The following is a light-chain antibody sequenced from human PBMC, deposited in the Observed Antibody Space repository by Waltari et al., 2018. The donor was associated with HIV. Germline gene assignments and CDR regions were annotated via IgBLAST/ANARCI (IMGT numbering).Light chain of an antibody. Sequence: DIVMTPSPDSLAVSLGERATINCTSSQSVLYSSNNKNYLAWYQQKPGQPPKLLIYWASTRESGVPDRFSGSGSGTDFTLTISSLQAEDVAVYYGQQYYSTPPYSFGQGTKLEIK. CDR1: QSVLYSSNNKNY. J-gene: IGKJ2*03. CDR3: QQYYSTPPYS. V-gene: IGKV4-1*01. CDR2: WAS.